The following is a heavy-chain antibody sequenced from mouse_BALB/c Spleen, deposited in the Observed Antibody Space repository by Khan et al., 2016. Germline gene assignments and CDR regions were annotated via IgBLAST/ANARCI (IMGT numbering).Heavy chain of an antibody. V-gene: IGHV9-3*02. CDR1: GYTFTNYG. D-gene: IGHD2-10*02. Sequence: QIQLVQSGPELKKPGETVKISCKASGYTFTNYGVHWVKQAPGKGLKWMGWINTNTGAPTYAEEFKGRFAFSLETSASTAFLQIDNLKNEDTATYVCARWYGNYAVDYWGQGTSVTVSS. CDR2: INTNTGAP. J-gene: IGHJ4*01. CDR3: ARWYGNYAVDY.